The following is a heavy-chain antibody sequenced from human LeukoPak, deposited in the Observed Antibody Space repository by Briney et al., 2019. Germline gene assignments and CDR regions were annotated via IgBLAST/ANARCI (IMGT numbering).Heavy chain of an antibody. D-gene: IGHD2-15*01. V-gene: IGHV3-23*01. CDR2: ISGRGGST. J-gene: IGHJ3*02. CDR1: GFTFSSYA. Sequence: PGGSLRLSCAASGFTFSSYATSWVRQAPGKGLEWVSAISGRGGSTYYADSVKGRFTISRDNSKNTLYLQMNSLRAEDTAVYYCAKDEGVVVVAASGAGFFDIWGQGTMVTVSS. CDR3: AKDEGVVVVAASGAGFFDI.